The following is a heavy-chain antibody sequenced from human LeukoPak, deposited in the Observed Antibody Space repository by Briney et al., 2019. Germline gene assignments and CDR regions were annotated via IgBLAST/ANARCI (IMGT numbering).Heavy chain of an antibody. J-gene: IGHJ3*02. CDR2: IRGGGGSS. D-gene: IGHD4-17*01. CDR1: GFTFSAYA. CDR3: ARDPNGDYIGAFDM. Sequence: GGSLRLSCTASGFTFSAYAMMWVRQAPGKGPEWVSAIRGGGGSSFYADSVKGRFTISRDNSKYTLFLQMNSLRAEDTAVYYCARDPNGDYIGAFDMWGPGTMVTVSS. V-gene: IGHV3-23*01.